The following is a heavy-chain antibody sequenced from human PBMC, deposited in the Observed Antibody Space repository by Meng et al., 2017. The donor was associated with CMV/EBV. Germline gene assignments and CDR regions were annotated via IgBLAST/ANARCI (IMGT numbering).Heavy chain of an antibody. J-gene: IGHJ4*02. V-gene: IGHV4-39*01. CDR3: ARPHYANYFDY. Sequence: GSLRLSCTVSGGSISSSSYYWGWIRQPPGKGLEWIGSIYYSGGTYYNPSLKSRVTISVDTSKNQFSLKLSSVTAADTAVYYCARPHYANYFDYWGQGTLVTVSS. D-gene: IGHD4-17*01. CDR2: IYYSGGT. CDR1: GGSISSSSYY.